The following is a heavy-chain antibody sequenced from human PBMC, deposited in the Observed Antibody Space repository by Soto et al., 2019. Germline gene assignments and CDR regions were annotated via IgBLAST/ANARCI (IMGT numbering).Heavy chain of an antibody. D-gene: IGHD6-19*01. J-gene: IGHJ4*02. V-gene: IGHV3-30*18. CDR2: VSHDGRNT. Sequence: VQLVESGGGVVQPGRSLRLSCAASGFTFSDYAMHWVRQAPGKGLEWVAVVSHDGRNTHYADSVKGRFTISRDSSKNTVXLEMTSLRAEDTAVYYCAKGGRQWLVTSDFNYWGQGALVTVSS. CDR1: GFTFSDYA. CDR3: AKGGRQWLVTSDFNY.